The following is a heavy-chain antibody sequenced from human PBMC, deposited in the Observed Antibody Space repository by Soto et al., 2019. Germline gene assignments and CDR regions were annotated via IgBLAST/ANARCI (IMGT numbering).Heavy chain of an antibody. CDR2: IWYDGSNK. V-gene: IGHV3-33*01. Sequence: GGSLRLSCAASGFTFSSYGMHWVRQAPGKGLEWVAVIWYDGSNKYYADSVKGRFTISRDNSKNTLYLQMNSLRAEDTAVYYWARETTGYYFDYWGQGTLVTVSS. J-gene: IGHJ4*02. CDR1: GFTFSSYG. D-gene: IGHD3-9*01. CDR3: ARETTGYYFDY.